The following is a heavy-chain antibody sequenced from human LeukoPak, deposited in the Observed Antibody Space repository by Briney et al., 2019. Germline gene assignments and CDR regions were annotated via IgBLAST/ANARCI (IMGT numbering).Heavy chain of an antibody. V-gene: IGHV4-34*01. CDR1: SGSFSGYY. Sequence: SETLSLTCAVYSGSFSGYYWNWIRQPPGKGLEWIGEIYHSGSTNYNPSLKNRVTISVDTSKNQFSLKLRSVTAADTAVYYCARRGSGSEVGGYFDYWGQGTLVTVSS. D-gene: IGHD3-10*01. CDR2: IYHSGST. J-gene: IGHJ4*02. CDR3: ARRGSGSEVGGYFDY.